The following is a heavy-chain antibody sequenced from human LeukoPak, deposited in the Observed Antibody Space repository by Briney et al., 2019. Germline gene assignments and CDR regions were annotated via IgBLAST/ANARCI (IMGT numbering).Heavy chain of an antibody. CDR2: IRYIGTT. J-gene: IGHJ5*01. Sequence: PSETLSLTCNVSGGSISGSRRNWGWVPQPPGGGLEWIGSIRYIGTTYYNPSLQSRLTISVDNTHIQFSLKLSSVPAAITSMYYCTRQLSWASDTGDSWGQGTLVTVSS. CDR3: TRQLSWASDTGDS. V-gene: IGHV4-39*01. D-gene: IGHD6-13*01. CDR1: GGSISGSRRN.